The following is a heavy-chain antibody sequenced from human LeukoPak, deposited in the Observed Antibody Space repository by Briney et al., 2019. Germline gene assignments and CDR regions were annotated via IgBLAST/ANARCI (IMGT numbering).Heavy chain of an antibody. CDR1: GAPISINNHY. Sequence: PSETLSLTCAVSGAPISINNHYWGWIRQPPGKGLGWIGSIFYSGATYYNPSLKSRLTISMDTSKNQFSLKLSSVTAADTAVYYCARPGGQGYYYSGMDVWGQGTTVTVSS. J-gene: IGHJ6*02. V-gene: IGHV4-39*01. CDR3: ARPGGQGYYYSGMDV. CDR2: IFYSGAT.